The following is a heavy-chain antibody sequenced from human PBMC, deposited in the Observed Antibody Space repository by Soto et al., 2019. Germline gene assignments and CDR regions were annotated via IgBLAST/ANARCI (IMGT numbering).Heavy chain of an antibody. CDR3: ARGRPSCSGGSCVVGYFDY. D-gene: IGHD2-15*01. V-gene: IGHV4-34*01. J-gene: IGHJ4*02. Sequence: QVQLKQWGAGLLKPSETLSLTCAVYDGSFSGYYWSWIRQPPGKGLEWIGEINHSGSTNYNPSLKSRVTISVDTSKNQFSLNLSCVTAADTAVYYCARGRPSCSGGSCVVGYFDYWGQGTLVTVSS. CDR2: INHSGST. CDR1: DGSFSGYY.